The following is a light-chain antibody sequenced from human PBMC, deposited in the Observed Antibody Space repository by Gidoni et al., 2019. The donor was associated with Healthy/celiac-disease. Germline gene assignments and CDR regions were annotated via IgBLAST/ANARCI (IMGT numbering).Light chain of an antibody. J-gene: IGKJ1*01. CDR3: QQYYSTPQT. V-gene: IGKV4-1*01. CDR2: WAS. Sequence: DIVMTPSPDSLAVSLGERATINCKSIQSVLYSSNNQNYLAWYQQKPGQSPKLLIDWASTRESGVPDRFSGSGSGTDFTLTITSLQAEDVAVYYCQQYYSTPQTFGQGTKVEIK. CDR1: QSVLYSSNNQNY.